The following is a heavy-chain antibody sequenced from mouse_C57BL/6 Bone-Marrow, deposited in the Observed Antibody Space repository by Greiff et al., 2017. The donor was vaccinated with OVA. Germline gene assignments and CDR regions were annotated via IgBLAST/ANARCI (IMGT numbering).Heavy chain of an antibody. D-gene: IGHD1-1*01. V-gene: IGHV1-19*01. J-gene: IGHJ1*03. CDR1: GYTFTDYY. CDR2: INPYNGGT. CDR3: ARYPPFYYGSSYVGYFDV. Sequence: EVQRVESGPVLVKPGASVKMSCKASGYTFTDYYMNWVKQSHGKSLEWIGVINPYNGGTSYNQKFKGKATLTVDKSSSTAYMELNSLTSEDSAVYYCARYPPFYYGSSYVGYFDVWGTGTTVTVSS.